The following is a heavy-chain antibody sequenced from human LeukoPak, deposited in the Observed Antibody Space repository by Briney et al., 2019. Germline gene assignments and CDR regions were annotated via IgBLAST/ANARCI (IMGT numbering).Heavy chain of an antibody. CDR3: ARASTSCLRFDP. CDR2: IWYDGSNK. V-gene: IGHV3-33*08. J-gene: IGHJ5*02. D-gene: IGHD2-2*01. CDR1: GFTFSSYW. Sequence: GGSLRLSCAASGFTFSSYWMSWVRQAPGKGLEWVAVIWYDGSNKYYADSVKGRFTISRDNSKNTLYLQMNSLRAEDTAVYYCARASTSCLRFDPWGQGTLVTVSS.